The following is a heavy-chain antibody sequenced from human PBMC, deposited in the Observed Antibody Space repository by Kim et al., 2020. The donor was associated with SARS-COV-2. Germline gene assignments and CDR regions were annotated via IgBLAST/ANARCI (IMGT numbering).Heavy chain of an antibody. CDR1: GGSISSGDYY. V-gene: IGHV4-30-4*01. Sequence: SETLSLTCTVSGGSISSGDYYWSWIRQPPGKGLEWIGYIYYSGSTYYNPSLKSRVTISVDTSKNQFSLKLSSVTAADTAVYYCATLPTIDRGSYFDYWGQGTLVTVSS. CDR3: ATLPTIDRGSYFDY. D-gene: IGHD3-10*01. J-gene: IGHJ4*02. CDR2: IYYSGST.